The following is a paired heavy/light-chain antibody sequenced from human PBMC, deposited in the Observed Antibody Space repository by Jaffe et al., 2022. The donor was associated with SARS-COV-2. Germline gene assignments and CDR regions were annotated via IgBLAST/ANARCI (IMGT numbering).Light chain of an antibody. Sequence: DIQMTQSPSSVSASVGDRVTITCRASQGISSWLTWYQQTPGKAPKLLIYAASSLQSGVPPRFSGSGSGTDFTLTINSLQPEDFATYYCQQANSFPLTFGGGTKVEIK. CDR3: QQANSFPLT. CDR1: QGISSW. V-gene: IGKV1D-12*01. J-gene: IGKJ4*01. CDR2: AAS.
Heavy chain of an antibody. V-gene: IGHV4-39*01. D-gene: IGHD6-6*01. Sequence: QLQLQESGPGLVKPSETLSLTCTASGGSISSSSYLWAWIRQPPGKGLEWIGSMSYSGSTNYNPTLKSRVTISVDTSKNQFSLKLSSVTAADTAVYYCARYSTSSGWFDPWGQETLVTVSS. J-gene: IGHJ5*02. CDR2: MSYSGST. CDR1: GGSISSSSYL. CDR3: ARYSTSSGWFDP.